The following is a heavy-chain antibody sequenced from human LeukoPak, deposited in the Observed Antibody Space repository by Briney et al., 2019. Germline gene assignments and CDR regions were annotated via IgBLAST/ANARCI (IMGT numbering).Heavy chain of an antibody. Sequence: GGSLRLSCAASGFTFSSYWMHWVRQAPGKGLVWVSRLNSDGSSTSYADSVKGRFTISRDNAKNTLYLQMNSLRAEDTAVYYCARDPSGIAVAATSDAFDIWGPGTIVTVSS. V-gene: IGHV3-74*01. CDR1: GFTFSSYW. CDR2: LNSDGSST. J-gene: IGHJ3*02. D-gene: IGHD6-19*01. CDR3: ARDPSGIAVAATSDAFDI.